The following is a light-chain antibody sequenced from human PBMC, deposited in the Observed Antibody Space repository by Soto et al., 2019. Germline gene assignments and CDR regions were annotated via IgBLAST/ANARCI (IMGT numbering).Light chain of an antibody. CDR1: QSVSRSY. J-gene: IGKJ1*01. Sequence: NIVNQSPCTXSLTTMKRAPLSCRASQSVSRSYLDWYKQKNGKHXRXXXYGESNRETGIQERLRGSGSGKEFNLNISRMGPEDFELYFCQQDVISPQTFGHGTKVDI. CDR3: QQDVISPQT. CDR2: GES. V-gene: IGKV3-20*01.